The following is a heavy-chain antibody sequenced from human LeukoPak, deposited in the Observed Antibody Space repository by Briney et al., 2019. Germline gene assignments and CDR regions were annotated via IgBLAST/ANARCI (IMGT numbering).Heavy chain of an antibody. Sequence: PSETLSLTCAVSVGSISSGNWWSWVRQSPGKGLEWIGEIYHNGTANYNPSLKSRVTISADRSTNHFPLKLTSVTAADTAVYYCATAPILRGEGGEHFKYGMDVWGQGTTVSVSS. J-gene: IGHJ6*02. V-gene: IGHV4-4*02. CDR3: ATAPILRGEGGEHFKYGMDV. D-gene: IGHD2-2*02. CDR2: IYHNGTA. CDR1: VGSISSGNW.